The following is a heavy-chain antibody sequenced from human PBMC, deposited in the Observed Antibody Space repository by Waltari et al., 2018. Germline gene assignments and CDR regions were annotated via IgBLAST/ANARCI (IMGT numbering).Heavy chain of an antibody. CDR3: ARRVTMIDPHAFDI. V-gene: IGHV1-69*12. CDR2: IIPIFGTA. Sequence: QVQLVQSGAEVKKPGSSVKVSCKASGGHFSSYAIRWVRQAPGQGLEWMGGIIPIFGTANYAQKFQGRVTITADESTSTAYMELSSLRSEDTAVYYCARRVTMIDPHAFDIWGQGTMVTVSS. CDR1: GGHFSSYA. D-gene: IGHD3-22*01. J-gene: IGHJ3*02.